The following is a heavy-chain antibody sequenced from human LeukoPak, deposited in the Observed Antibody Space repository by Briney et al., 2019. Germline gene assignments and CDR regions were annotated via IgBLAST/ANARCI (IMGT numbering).Heavy chain of an antibody. V-gene: IGHV3-7*01. CDR1: GFTFSSYW. J-gene: IGHJ2*01. CDR2: IKQDGSEK. Sequence: GGSLRLSCAAPGFTFSSYWMSWVRQAPGKGLEWVANIKQDGSEKYYVDSVKGRFTISRDNAKNSLYLQMNSLRAEDTAVYYCASSRDSSSWESWYFDLWGRGTLVTVSS. CDR3: ASSRDSSSWESWYFDL. D-gene: IGHD6-6*01.